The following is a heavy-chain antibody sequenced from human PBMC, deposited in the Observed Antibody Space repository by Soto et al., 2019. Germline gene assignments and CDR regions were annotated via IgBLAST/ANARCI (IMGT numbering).Heavy chain of an antibody. CDR1: GFTFSDNA. Sequence: PGESLRLSCGASGFTFSDNAMTWVRQAPGEGLEWVSSISDDGDSTYYADSVKGRFAGSRDNSKNTLFLHMNSLGAEDTAVYYCAKSLSTAVNDGLEVWGQGTSVTGSS. D-gene: IGHD2-2*01. CDR3: AKSLSTAVNDGLEV. CDR2: ISDDGDST. J-gene: IGHJ6*02. V-gene: IGHV3-23*01.